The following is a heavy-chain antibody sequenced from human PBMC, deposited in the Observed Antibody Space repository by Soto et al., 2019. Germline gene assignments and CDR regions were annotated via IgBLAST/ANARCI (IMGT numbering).Heavy chain of an antibody. D-gene: IGHD3-10*01. Sequence: EVQLVESGGGLVQPGESLTLSCAASGFTFSPFWMHWVRQAPGKGLEWISHIGGDAFTTIYADSVKGRFTISRDNAKKTLYLQMSSLRAEDTAVYYCARDRGNPDSFDIWGQGTMVTVSS. CDR2: IGGDAFTT. CDR1: GFTFSPFW. V-gene: IGHV3-74*01. CDR3: ARDRGNPDSFDI. J-gene: IGHJ3*02.